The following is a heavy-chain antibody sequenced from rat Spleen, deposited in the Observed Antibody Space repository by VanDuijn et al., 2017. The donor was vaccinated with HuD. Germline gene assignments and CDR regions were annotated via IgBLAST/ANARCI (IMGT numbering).Heavy chain of an antibody. CDR2: ISYEGSST. J-gene: IGHJ2*01. CDR1: GFTFNNYW. CDR3: ARHTYAGYFDY. Sequence: EVQLVESGGGLVQPGRSLKLSCVASGFTFNNYWMTWIRQAPGKGLEWVASISYEGSSTYYGDSVKGRFTISRDNAKSTLYLQMNSLRSEDTATYYCARHTYAGYFDYWGQGVMVTVSS. D-gene: IGHD1-9*01. V-gene: IGHV5-31*01.